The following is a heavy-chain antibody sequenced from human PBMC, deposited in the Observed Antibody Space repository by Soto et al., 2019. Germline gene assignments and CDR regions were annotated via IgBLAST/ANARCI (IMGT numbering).Heavy chain of an antibody. Sequence: GGSLRLSCAASGFTFSSYGMHWVRQAPGKGLEWVAVISYDGSNKYYADSVKGRFTISRDNSKNTLYLQMNSLRAEDTAVYYCAKEDSAEGGYWGQGTLVTVSS. V-gene: IGHV3-30*18. D-gene: IGHD3-16*01. J-gene: IGHJ4*02. CDR2: ISYDGSNK. CDR1: GFTFSSYG. CDR3: AKEDSAEGGY.